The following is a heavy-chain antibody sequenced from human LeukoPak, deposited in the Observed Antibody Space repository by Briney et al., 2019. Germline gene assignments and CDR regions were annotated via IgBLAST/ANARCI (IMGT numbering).Heavy chain of an antibody. V-gene: IGHV5-51*01. CDR3: AKGVSGTYYGMDV. D-gene: IGHD3-10*01. J-gene: IGHJ6*02. CDR2: IYPGDSDT. CDR1: GYSFINYW. Sequence: GEPLKISCKGSGYSFINYWIGWVRQMPGKGPEWIGIIYPGDSDTRYSPSFQGQVTISVDKSISTAYLQWSSLKTSDTAMYYCAKGVSGTYYGMDVWGQGTTVTVSS.